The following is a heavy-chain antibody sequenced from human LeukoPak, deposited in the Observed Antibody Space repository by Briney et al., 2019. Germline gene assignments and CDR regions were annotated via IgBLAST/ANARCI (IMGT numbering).Heavy chain of an antibody. D-gene: IGHD3-22*01. CDR2: ISSSSSYI. CDR1: GFTFSSYS. Sequence: GGSLRLSCAASGFTFSSYSMNWVRQAPGKGLEWVSSISSSSSYIYYADSVKGRFIISRDNAKNSVYLQMNSLRAEDTAVYYCARSDTDYYDSSGYPGGADAFDIWGQGTMVIVSS. J-gene: IGHJ3*02. CDR3: ARSDTDYYDSSGYPGGADAFDI. V-gene: IGHV3-21*01.